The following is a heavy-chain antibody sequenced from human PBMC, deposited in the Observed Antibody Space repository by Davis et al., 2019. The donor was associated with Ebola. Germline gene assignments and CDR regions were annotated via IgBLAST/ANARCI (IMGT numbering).Heavy chain of an antibody. J-gene: IGHJ4*02. V-gene: IGHV3-11*06. CDR1: GFTFSDYY. CDR2: ISSSSSYT. D-gene: IGHD3-3*01. CDR3: ARAVFHEVLDY. Sequence: PGGSLRLSCAASGFTFSDYYMSWIRQAPGRGLEWVSYISSSSSYTNYTDSVKGRFTISRDNAKNSLYLQMNSLRAEDTAVYYCARAVFHEVLDYWGQGTPVTVSS.